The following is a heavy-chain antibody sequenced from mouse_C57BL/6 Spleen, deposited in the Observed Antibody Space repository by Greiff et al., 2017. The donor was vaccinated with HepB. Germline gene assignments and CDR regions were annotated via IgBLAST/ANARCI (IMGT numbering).Heavy chain of an antibody. J-gene: IGHJ4*01. Sequence: VQLVESGAELVRPGASVTLSCKASGYTFTDYEMHWVKQTPVHGLEWIGAIDPETGGTAYNQKFKGKAILTADKSSSPAYMELRSLTSEDSAVYYCTRDYGSSFYAMDYWGQGTSVTVSS. CDR3: TRDYGSSFYAMDY. CDR1: GYTFTDYE. D-gene: IGHD1-1*01. V-gene: IGHV1-15*01. CDR2: IDPETGGT.